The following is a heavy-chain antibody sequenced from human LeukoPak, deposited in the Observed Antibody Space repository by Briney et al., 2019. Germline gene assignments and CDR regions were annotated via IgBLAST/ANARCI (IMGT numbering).Heavy chain of an antibody. J-gene: IGHJ4*02. V-gene: IGHV4-39*01. D-gene: IGHD5-18*01. CDR3: ARRWRVTSGYFDY. CDR2: FYYSGST. CDR1: GGSISSSSYY. Sequence: SETLSLTCTVSGGSISSSSYYWGWIRQPPGKGLEWIGSFYYSGSTYYNPSLKSRVTISVDTSKNQFSLKLSSVTAADTAVYYCARRWRVTSGYFDYWGQGTLVTVSS.